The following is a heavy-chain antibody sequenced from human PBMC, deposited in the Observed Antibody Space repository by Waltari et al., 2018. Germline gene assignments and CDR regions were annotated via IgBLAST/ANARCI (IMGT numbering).Heavy chain of an antibody. V-gene: IGHV3-7*01. J-gene: IGHJ6*02. CDR1: GFSFSSYW. Sequence: EVQLVESGGGLVQPGGSLRLSCAASGFSFSSYWMTLVRQTPGKGLEWVANIKQDGSEQNYVDSVKGRFTISRDNANNSLHLQMHSLRAEDTAVYSCARESSSFSNYISYGMDVWGQGTTVTVAS. CDR2: IKQDGSEQ. CDR3: ARESSSFSNYISYGMDV. D-gene: IGHD4-4*01.